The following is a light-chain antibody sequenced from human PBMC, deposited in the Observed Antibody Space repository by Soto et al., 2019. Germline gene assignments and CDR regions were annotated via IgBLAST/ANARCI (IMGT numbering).Light chain of an antibody. V-gene: IGLV2-14*01. Sequence: QSALTQPASVSGSPGQSITISGTGTSTDIGAYNYVSWYQQHPGKAPKLLIYEVTNRPSGVSNRFSGSKSGNTASLTISGLQAEDEANYYCNSYATLSNRVFGTGTKVTVL. CDR3: NSYATLSNRV. J-gene: IGLJ1*01. CDR1: STDIGAYNY. CDR2: EVT.